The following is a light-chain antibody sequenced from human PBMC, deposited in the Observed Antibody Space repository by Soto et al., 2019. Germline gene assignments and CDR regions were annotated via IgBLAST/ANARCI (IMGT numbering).Light chain of an antibody. CDR3: SSYAGSNNPYV. CDR1: SSDVGGYNF. Sequence: QSVRTQPPSASGSPGQTVTISCTGTSSDVGGYNFVSWYQQHPGKAPKLMIFQVSKRPSGVPDRFSGSKSGNTASLTVSGLQAEDEADYYCSSYAGSNNPYVFGTGTRSPS. J-gene: IGLJ1*01. V-gene: IGLV2-8*01. CDR2: QVS.